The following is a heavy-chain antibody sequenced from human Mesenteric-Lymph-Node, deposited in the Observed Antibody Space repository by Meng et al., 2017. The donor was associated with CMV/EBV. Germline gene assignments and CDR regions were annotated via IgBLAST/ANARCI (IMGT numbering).Heavy chain of an antibody. J-gene: IGHJ4*02. D-gene: IGHD2-2*02. Sequence: GESLKISCAASGFTVSSNYMSWVRQAPGKGLEWVSIFYNGGNTYYAASVKGRFTISRDNSKNTLYLQMNSLRAEDTAVYYCAKDLDTYRYTPSSPFDYWGQGTLVTVSS. V-gene: IGHV3-53*01. CDR3: AKDLDTYRYTPSSPFDY. CDR1: GFTVSSNY. CDR2: FYNGGNT.